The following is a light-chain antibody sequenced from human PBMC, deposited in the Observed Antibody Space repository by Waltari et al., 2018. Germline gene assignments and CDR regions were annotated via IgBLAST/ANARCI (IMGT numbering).Light chain of an antibody. CDR2: DAS. V-gene: IGKV3-20*01. CDR1: QSGSGSY. CDR3: QQYGTSPTWT. Sequence: EIVLTQSPDTLSLSPGERATLSCRASQSGSGSYLAWYQQKPGQAPRLLISDASSRATDIPDRFSGSGSGTDFTLTISRLEPEDFAVYYCQQYGTSPTWTFGQGP. J-gene: IGKJ1*01.